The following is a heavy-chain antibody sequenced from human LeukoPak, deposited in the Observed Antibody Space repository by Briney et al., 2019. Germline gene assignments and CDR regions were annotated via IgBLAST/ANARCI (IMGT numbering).Heavy chain of an antibody. CDR2: ISGSGGTT. D-gene: IGHD4-11*01. CDR1: GFTFSGYA. CDR3: ARQETTEDSEYYYYYMDV. Sequence: GDSLRLSCAASGFTFSGYAMSWVRQAPGKGLEWVSAISGSGGTTYYADSVKGRFTLSRDNSKNTLYLQMNSLRAEDTAVYYCARQETTEDSEYYYYYMDVCGKGATVTVSS. J-gene: IGHJ6*03. V-gene: IGHV3-23*01.